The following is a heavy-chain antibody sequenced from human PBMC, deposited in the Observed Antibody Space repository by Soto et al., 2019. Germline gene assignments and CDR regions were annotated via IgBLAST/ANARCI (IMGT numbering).Heavy chain of an antibody. J-gene: IGHJ4*02. CDR3: AREWGRYDSSGSCDY. CDR2: ISTYNGNT. V-gene: IGHV1-18*01. D-gene: IGHD3-22*01. CDR1: GYTFTTYG. Sequence: QIHLVQSGAEVKKPGASVKVSCKASGYTFTTYGFSWVRQAPGQGLEWMGWISTYNGNTNYAQKFQGRVTMTTDTPTRTAYMELRSLRSDDTAVYYCAREWGRYDSSGSCDYWGQGTLVNVSS.